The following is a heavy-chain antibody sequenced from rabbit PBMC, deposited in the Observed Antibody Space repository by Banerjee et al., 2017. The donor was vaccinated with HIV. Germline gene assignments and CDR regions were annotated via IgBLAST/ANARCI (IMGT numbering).Heavy chain of an antibody. J-gene: IGHJ3*01. CDR3: ARGLVAGVLDL. CDR1: GFSFSSSYW. V-gene: IGHV1S43*01. Sequence: QEQLEESGGDLVKPEGSLTLTCTASGFSFSSSYWICWVRQAPGKGLELIACIYTSSGTTWYASWVNGRFTISRSTSLNTVDLQMTSLTAADTATYFCARGLVAGVLDLWGQGTLVTVS. CDR2: IYTSSGTT. D-gene: IGHD3-3*01.